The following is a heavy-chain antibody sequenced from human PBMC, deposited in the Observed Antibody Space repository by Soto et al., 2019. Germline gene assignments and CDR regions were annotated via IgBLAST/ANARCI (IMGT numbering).Heavy chain of an antibody. CDR1: GGTFSSYA. CDR3: ARDSSIGYCSGGSCYGGPYYYYGMDV. Sequence: ASVKVSCKASGGTFSSYAISWVRQAPGQGLEWMGGIIPIFGTANYAQKFQGRVTITADESTSTAYMELSSLRSEDTAVYYCARDSSIGYCSGGSCYGGPYYYYGMDVWGQGTTVTVSS. CDR2: IIPIFGTA. J-gene: IGHJ6*02. D-gene: IGHD2-15*01. V-gene: IGHV1-69*13.